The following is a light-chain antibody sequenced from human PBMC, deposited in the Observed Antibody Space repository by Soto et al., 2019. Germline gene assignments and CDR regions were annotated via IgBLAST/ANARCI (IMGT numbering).Light chain of an antibody. Sequence: QSALTQPPSASGSPGQSVTISCTGTSSDVGGYNYVSWYQQHPGKAPKLMIYEVSKRPSGVPDRFSGSKSGNTASLTVSGLQAEDEADYCCSSYEGSNNLGVFGTGTKLTVL. CDR2: EVS. V-gene: IGLV2-8*01. J-gene: IGLJ1*01. CDR1: SSDVGGYNY. CDR3: SSYEGSNNLGV.